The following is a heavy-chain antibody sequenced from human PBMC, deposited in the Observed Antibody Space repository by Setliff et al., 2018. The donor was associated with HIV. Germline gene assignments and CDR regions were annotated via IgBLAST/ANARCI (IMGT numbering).Heavy chain of an antibody. Sequence: SETLSLTCTVSGGSISSYYWSWIRQPPGKGLEWIGEINHYGSTNYNPSLKSRVTISVDTSKNQFSLKLRSVTAADTAVYYCARLRVVTIFGVAHQAPGYMDVWGKGTTVTVSS. CDR1: GGSISSYY. CDR2: INHYGST. CDR3: ARLRVVTIFGVAHQAPGYMDV. D-gene: IGHD3-3*01. J-gene: IGHJ6*03. V-gene: IGHV4-34*01.